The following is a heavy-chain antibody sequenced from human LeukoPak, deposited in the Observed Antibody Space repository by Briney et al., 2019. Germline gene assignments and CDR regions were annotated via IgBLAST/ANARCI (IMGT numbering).Heavy chain of an antibody. J-gene: IGHJ5*02. V-gene: IGHV3-66*03. D-gene: IGHD3-3*02. Sequence: GGSLRLSCAATGFIVSSYYMSWVRQAPGKGLEWVSLIRDSGETFYIDSVKGRFTISRDDSKNTVYLQMNRLRVEDTAVYFCARDRAATQHWVEFDLWGQGTLVTVSP. CDR2: IRDSGET. CDR3: ARDRAATQHWVEFDL. CDR1: GFIVSSYY.